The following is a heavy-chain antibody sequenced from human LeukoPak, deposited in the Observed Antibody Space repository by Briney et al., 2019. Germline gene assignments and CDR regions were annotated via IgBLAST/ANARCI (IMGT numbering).Heavy chain of an antibody. Sequence: GGSLRLSCAASGFTFSDYYMSWIRQAPGKGLEWVSYISSSGSTIYYADSVKGRFTISRDNAKNSLYLQMNSLRAEDTAVYYCARAGVPAAMRAWFDPWGQGTLVTVSS. D-gene: IGHD2-2*01. CDR2: ISSSGSTI. CDR3: ARAGVPAAMRAWFDP. J-gene: IGHJ5*02. CDR1: GFTFSDYY. V-gene: IGHV3-11*01.